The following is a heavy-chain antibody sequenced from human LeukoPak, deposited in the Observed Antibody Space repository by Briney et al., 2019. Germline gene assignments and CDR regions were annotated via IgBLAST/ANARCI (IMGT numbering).Heavy chain of an antibody. J-gene: IGHJ5*02. V-gene: IGHV4-59*01. D-gene: IGHD3-10*01. Sequence: SETLSLTCTVSGGSISSYYWSWIRQPPGKGLEWIGYIYYSGSTNYNPSLKSRVTISVDTSKNQFSLKLSSVTAADTAVYYCARGRLYYYGSGGSNWFDPWGQGTLVTVSS. CDR2: IYYSGST. CDR3: ARGRLYYYGSGGSNWFDP. CDR1: GGSISSYY.